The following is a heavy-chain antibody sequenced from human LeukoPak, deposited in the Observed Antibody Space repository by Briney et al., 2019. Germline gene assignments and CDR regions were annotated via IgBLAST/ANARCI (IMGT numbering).Heavy chain of an antibody. CDR1: GGSVSNGSYY. V-gene: IGHV4-39*01. J-gene: IGHJ6*02. CDR3: ARRRPYDFWSGYYEYGMDV. CDR2: IYHSGST. D-gene: IGHD3-3*01. Sequence: SETLSLTCTVSGGSVSNGSYYWGWIRQPPGKGLEWIGSIYHSGSTYYNPSLKSRVTISVDTSKNQFSLKLRSVTAADTAVYYCARRRPYDFWSGYYEYGMDVWGQGTTVTVSS.